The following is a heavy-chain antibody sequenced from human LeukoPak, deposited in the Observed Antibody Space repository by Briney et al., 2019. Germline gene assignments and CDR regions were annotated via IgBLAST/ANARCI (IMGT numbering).Heavy chain of an antibody. CDR2: IYYSGST. Sequence: SETLSLTCTVSGGSIRSGDYSWNWIRQHPGKGLEWIGYIYYSGSTNYNPSLKSRVTISVDTSKKKFSLKLNSVTAADTAVYYCARAKTAMAPFDYWGQGTLVTVSS. CDR1: GGSIRSGDYS. V-gene: IGHV4-61*08. J-gene: IGHJ4*02. D-gene: IGHD5-18*01. CDR3: ARAKTAMAPFDY.